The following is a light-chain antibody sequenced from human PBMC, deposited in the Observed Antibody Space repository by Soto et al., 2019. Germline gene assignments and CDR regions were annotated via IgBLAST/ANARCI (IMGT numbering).Light chain of an antibody. CDR2: RNN. J-gene: IGLJ2*01. V-gene: IGLV1-47*01. CDR3: AAWDYSMSSVV. CDR1: SSNIGSNY. Sequence: QSVLTQPPSASGTPGQRVTISCSGSSSNIGSNYVYWYQQLPGTAPKLLIYRNNQRPSGVPDRFSGSKSGTSASLAISGLRSEDAADYYCAAWDYSMSSVVFGEGTKLTGL.